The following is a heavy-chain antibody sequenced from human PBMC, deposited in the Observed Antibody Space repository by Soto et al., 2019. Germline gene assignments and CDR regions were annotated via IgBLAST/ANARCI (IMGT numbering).Heavy chain of an antibody. CDR3: ARKVLGSTSRPDWWYFDL. V-gene: IGHV3-23*01. Sequence: EVQLLESGGGLVQPGGSLRLSCVGSGFTFINYAMNWVRQTPGTGLELVSTISGGGDRTFDADTVKGRFTISRDNSKNTVNLQMNSLRADDTAVYYCARKVLGSTSRPDWWYFDLWGRGTLVTVSS. CDR2: ISGGGDRT. D-gene: IGHD2-2*01. J-gene: IGHJ2*01. CDR1: GFTFINYA.